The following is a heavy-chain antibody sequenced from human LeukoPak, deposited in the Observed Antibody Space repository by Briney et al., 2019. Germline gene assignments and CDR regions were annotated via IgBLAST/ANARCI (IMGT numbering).Heavy chain of an antibody. J-gene: IGHJ5*02. CDR1: GFTFSSYW. V-gene: IGHV3-7*01. CDR2: IKQDEGEK. D-gene: IGHD3-10*01. Sequence: GGSLRLSCAASGFTFSSYWMSWVRQAPGKGLEWVANIKQDEGEKYYVDSVKGRFTISRDNAENSVYLQMNSLRAEDTAVYYCARGSGSYCDPWGQGTLVTVSS. CDR3: ARGSGSYCDP.